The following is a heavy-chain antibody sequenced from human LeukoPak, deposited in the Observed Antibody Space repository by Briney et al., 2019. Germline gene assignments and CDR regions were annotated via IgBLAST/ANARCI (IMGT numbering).Heavy chain of an antibody. D-gene: IGHD3-10*01. CDR2: IDPNSGGT. V-gene: IGHV1-2*02. Sequence: ASVKVSCKASGYTFTGYYMHWVRQAPGQGLEWMGWIDPNSGGTNYAQKFQGRVTMTRDTSISTAYMVLNSLRAEDTAVYYCARGIWFGELLGGYFDYWGQGTLVTVSS. CDR3: ARGIWFGELLGGYFDY. CDR1: GYTFTGYY. J-gene: IGHJ4*02.